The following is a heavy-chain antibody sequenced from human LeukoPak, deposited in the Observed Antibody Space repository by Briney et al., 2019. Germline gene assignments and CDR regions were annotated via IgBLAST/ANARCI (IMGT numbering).Heavy chain of an antibody. Sequence: GGSLRLSCVASGFTFSSYWMTWVRQAPGKGLEWLANIKEDGSIQYYLDSVRGRFTTSRDNAKTSVYLQLNSLRADDTAVYYCARDVWTGVAVSDYWGQGTLVTVSS. J-gene: IGHJ4*02. CDR3: ARDVWTGVAVSDY. CDR1: GFTFSSYW. CDR2: IKEDGSIQ. V-gene: IGHV3-7*01. D-gene: IGHD6-19*01.